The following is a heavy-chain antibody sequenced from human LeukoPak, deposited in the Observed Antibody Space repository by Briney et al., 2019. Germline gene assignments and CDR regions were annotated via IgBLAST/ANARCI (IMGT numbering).Heavy chain of an antibody. Sequence: GGSLRLSCAASGFTFSGSAMHWVRQASGKGLEWVGRIRRKTNNYLTAYATSVKGRFTISRDDSKNMAYLKMNSLKTEDTAVYYCSSGGYWSSTRCYGETWGQGTLVTASS. V-gene: IGHV3-73*01. D-gene: IGHD2-2*01. J-gene: IGHJ5*02. CDR2: IRRKTNNYLT. CDR1: GFTFSGSA. CDR3: SSGGYWSSTRCYGET.